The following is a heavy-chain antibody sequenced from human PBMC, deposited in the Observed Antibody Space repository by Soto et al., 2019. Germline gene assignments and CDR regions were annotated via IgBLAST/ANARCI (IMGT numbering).Heavy chain of an antibody. V-gene: IGHV3-11*04. CDR2: IRYSGSNK. J-gene: IGHJ6*03. Sequence: PGGSLRLSCAASGFTSSDYYMSWIRQAPGKGLEWVAYIRYSGSNKYYADSVKGRFTISRDNSKNTLYLQMNSLRAEDTAVYYCARDYTGSDREYYYYYMDVWGKGTTVTVSS. CDR1: GFTSSDYY. CDR3: ARDYTGSDREYYYYYMDV. D-gene: IGHD1-1*01.